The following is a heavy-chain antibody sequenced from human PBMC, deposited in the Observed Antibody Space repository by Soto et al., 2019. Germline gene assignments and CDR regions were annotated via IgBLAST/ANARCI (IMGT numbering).Heavy chain of an antibody. J-gene: IGHJ4*02. V-gene: IGHV4-30-2*01. CDR1: GASITFGGYS. CDR2: INHLETT. CDR3: ARGGGSDSFDY. Sequence: PSETLSLTCTVSGASITFGGYSWSWIRQTPGKGLEWIGHINHLETTFYNPSFESRLTLSIDRAKNQFSLKLHSMSAADRAVYFCARGGGSDSFDYWGQGMLVTVSS. D-gene: IGHD1-26*01.